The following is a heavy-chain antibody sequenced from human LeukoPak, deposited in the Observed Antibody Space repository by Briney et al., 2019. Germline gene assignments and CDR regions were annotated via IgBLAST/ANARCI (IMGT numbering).Heavy chain of an antibody. CDR3: ARDRPDYYGSGSYYFVY. D-gene: IGHD3-10*01. CDR2: IIPIFGTA. V-gene: IGHV1-69*05. Sequence: SVKVSCKASGGTFSSYAISWVRQAPGQGLEWMGGIIPIFGTANYAQKFQGRVTITTDESTSTAYMELSSLRSEDTAVYYCARDRPDYYGSGSYYFVYWGQGTLVTVSS. CDR1: GGTFSSYA. J-gene: IGHJ4*02.